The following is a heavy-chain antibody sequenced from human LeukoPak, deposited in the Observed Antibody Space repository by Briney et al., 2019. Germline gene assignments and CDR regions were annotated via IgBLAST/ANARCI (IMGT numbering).Heavy chain of an antibody. CDR1: GYTFTSYY. J-gene: IGHJ3*02. CDR3: ARAAVAPTTVTSDAFDI. D-gene: IGHD4-17*01. V-gene: IGHV1-46*01. Sequence: ASVKVSCKASGYTFTSYYMHWVRQAPGQGLEWMGIINPSGGSTSYAQKFQGRVTMTRDTSTSTVYMELSSLRSEDTAVYYCARAAVAPTTVTSDAFDIWGQGTMVTVSS. CDR2: INPSGGST.